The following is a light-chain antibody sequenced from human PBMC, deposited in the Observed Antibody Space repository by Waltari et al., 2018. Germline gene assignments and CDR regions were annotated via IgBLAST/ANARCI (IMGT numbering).Light chain of an antibody. CDR3: AAWDDSLSGYVV. Sequence: QSVLTQPPSASGPPGQGVTISCSGSSSNIGSNYVYWYKQLPGTTPKLLIYRNNQRPSGVPDRFSGSKSGTSASLAISGLRSEDEADYYCAAWDDSLSGYVVFGGGTKLTVL. CDR2: RNN. V-gene: IGLV1-47*01. J-gene: IGLJ2*01. CDR1: SSNIGSNY.